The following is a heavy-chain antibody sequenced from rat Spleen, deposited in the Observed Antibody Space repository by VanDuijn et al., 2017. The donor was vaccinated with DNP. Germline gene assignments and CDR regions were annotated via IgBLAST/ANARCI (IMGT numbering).Heavy chain of an antibody. J-gene: IGHJ2*01. CDR3: ARHIDW. V-gene: IGHV5-22*01. Sequence: EVQLVESGGGLVEPGGSLKLSCAASGFTFSDFYMAWVRQAPKKGLEWVASISNAGRSTYYGDSVKGRFSISRDNAKSTLYLQMNSLRSEDTATYFCARHIDWWGQGVMVTVSS. CDR1: GFTFSDFY. CDR2: ISNAGRST.